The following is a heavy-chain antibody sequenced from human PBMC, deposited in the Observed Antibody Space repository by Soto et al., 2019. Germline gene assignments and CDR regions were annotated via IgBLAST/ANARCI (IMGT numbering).Heavy chain of an antibody. CDR2: INPNSGGT. D-gene: IGHD3-22*01. CDR1: VYTFTGYY. Sequence: ASVKVSCKASVYTFTGYYMHWVRQAPGQGLEWMGWINPNSGGTNYAQKFQGWVTMTRDTSISTAYMELSRLRSDDTAVYYCARDYDSSGYYLFPGYWGQGTLVTVSS. CDR3: ARDYDSSGYYLFPGY. J-gene: IGHJ4*02. V-gene: IGHV1-2*04.